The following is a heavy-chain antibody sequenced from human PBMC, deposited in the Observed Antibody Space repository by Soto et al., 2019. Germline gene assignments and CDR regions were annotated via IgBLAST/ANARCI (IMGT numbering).Heavy chain of an antibody. Sequence: GGSLRLSCAASGFTVSSNYMSWVRQAPGKGLEWVSVIYSGGSTYYADSVKGRFTISRDNSKNTLYLQMNSLRAEDTAVYYCARELGLRRYDFWSGSDYYYMDVWGKGTTVTVSS. CDR2: IYSGGST. J-gene: IGHJ6*03. D-gene: IGHD3-3*01. V-gene: IGHV3-66*01. CDR3: ARELGLRRYDFWSGSDYYYMDV. CDR1: GFTVSSNY.